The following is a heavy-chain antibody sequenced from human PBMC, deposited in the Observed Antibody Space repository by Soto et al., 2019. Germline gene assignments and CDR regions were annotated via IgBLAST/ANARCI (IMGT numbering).Heavy chain of an antibody. Sequence: VQLVESGGCVVQPGRSLRLSCAASGFTFSSYAMHWVRQAPGKGLEGVAVISYDGSNKYYADSVKGRFTISRDNSKNTLYLQMNSLRAEDTAVYYCARGAGYCSGGSCSPANYWGQGTLVTVSS. CDR1: GFTFSSYA. CDR2: ISYDGSNK. J-gene: IGHJ4*02. CDR3: ARGAGYCSGGSCSPANY. D-gene: IGHD2-15*01. V-gene: IGHV3-30-3*01.